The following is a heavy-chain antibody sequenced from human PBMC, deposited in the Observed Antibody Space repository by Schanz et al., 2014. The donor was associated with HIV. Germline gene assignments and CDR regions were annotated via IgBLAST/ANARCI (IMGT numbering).Heavy chain of an antibody. CDR1: GYTFTSYG. CDR3: AREVDIVVVPAAIVGWFDP. D-gene: IGHD2-2*03. Sequence: QVQLVQSGAEVKKPGASVKVSCKASGYTFTSYGISWVRQAPGQGLEWMGWISAYNGNTNYAQKFQGRLTMTTDTSTSTAYMELSSLRSEDTAVYYCAREVDIVVVPAAIVGWFDPWGQGTLVTVSS. V-gene: IGHV1-18*01. CDR2: ISAYNGNT. J-gene: IGHJ5*02.